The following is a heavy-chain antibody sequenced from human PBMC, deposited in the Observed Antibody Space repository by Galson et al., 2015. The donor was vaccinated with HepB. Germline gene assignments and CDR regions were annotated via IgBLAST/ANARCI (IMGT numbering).Heavy chain of an antibody. CDR2: IKSKTDGGTT. D-gene: IGHD2-15*01. CDR3: TTDRGVLRGCSGGSCYSSNAFDI. CDR1: GFTFSNAW. V-gene: IGHV3-15*01. J-gene: IGHJ3*02. Sequence: SLRLSRAASGFTFSNAWMSWVRQAPGKGLERVGRIKSKTDGGTTDYAAPVKGRFTISRDDSKSTLYLQMNSLKTEDTAVYYCTTDRGVLRGCSGGSCYSSNAFDIWGQGTMVTVSS.